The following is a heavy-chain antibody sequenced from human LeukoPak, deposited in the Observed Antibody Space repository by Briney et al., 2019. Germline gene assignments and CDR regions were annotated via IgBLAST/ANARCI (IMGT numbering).Heavy chain of an antibody. Sequence: SETLSLTCAVYGGSFSGYYWSWIRQPPGKGLEWIGEINHSGSTNYNPSLKSRVTISVDTSKNQFSLKLSSVTAADTAVYYCARDVPVEMATDLGAFDIWGQGTMVTVSS. CDR2: INHSGST. CDR3: ARDVPVEMATDLGAFDI. CDR1: GGSFSGYY. V-gene: IGHV4-34*01. J-gene: IGHJ3*02. D-gene: IGHD5-24*01.